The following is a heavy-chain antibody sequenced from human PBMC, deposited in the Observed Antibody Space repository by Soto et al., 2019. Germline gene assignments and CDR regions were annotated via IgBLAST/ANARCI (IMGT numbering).Heavy chain of an antibody. CDR3: ARESILVATIMSLRSSGWYPSRHYDY. CDR2: ISAYNGNT. J-gene: IGHJ4*02. V-gene: IGHV1-18*01. CDR1: GYTFTSYG. D-gene: IGHD6-19*01. Sequence: QVQLVQSGAEVKKPGASVKVSCKASGYTFTSYGISWVRQAPGQGLEWMGWISAYNGNTNYAQKLQGRVTMTTDTSTSTAYMELRSLRSDDTAVYYCARESILVATIMSLRSSGWYPSRHYDYWGQGTLVTVSS.